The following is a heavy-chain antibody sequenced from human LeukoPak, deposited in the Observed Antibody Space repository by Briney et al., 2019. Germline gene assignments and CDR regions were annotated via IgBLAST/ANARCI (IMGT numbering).Heavy chain of an antibody. V-gene: IGHV4-34*01. CDR1: GGSFSGYY. Sequence: PSETLSLTCAVYGGSFSGYYWSWIRQPPGKGLEWIGEVNHSGSTNYNPSLKSRVTISVDTSKNQFSLKLSSVTAADTAVYYCARRGYDILTGYTPFDYWGQGTLVTVSS. J-gene: IGHJ4*02. D-gene: IGHD3-9*01. CDR3: ARRGYDILTGYTPFDY. CDR2: VNHSGST.